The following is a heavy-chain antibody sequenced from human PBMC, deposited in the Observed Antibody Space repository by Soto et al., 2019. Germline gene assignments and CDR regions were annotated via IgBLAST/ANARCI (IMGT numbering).Heavy chain of an antibody. J-gene: IGHJ4*02. CDR2: IGGGGGRI. D-gene: IGHD5-18*01. V-gene: IGHV3-23*01. CDR3: AKRPALVVCFAY. CDR1: GFTFSNYD. Sequence: PGESLRLSCAASGFTFSNYDMSWVRQAPGKGLEWVSTIGGGGGRIYYAASVKGRVTISRDNSKNTLYMQMNSLRAEDTAVYFCAKRPALVVCFAYWGQGTLVTVPS.